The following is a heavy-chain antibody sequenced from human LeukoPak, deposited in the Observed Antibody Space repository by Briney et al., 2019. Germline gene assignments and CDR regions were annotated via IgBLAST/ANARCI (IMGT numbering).Heavy chain of an antibody. CDR2: IRYDGSNK. CDR3: ARDGYSSGWYAPSYFDY. J-gene: IGHJ4*02. V-gene: IGHV3-30*02. D-gene: IGHD6-19*01. Sequence: GALRLSCAASGFTFSSYGMHWVRQAPGKGLEWVAFIRYDGSNKYYADSVKGRFTISRDNAKNSLYLQMNSLRAEDTAVYYCARDGYSSGWYAPSYFDYWGQGTLVTVSS. CDR1: GFTFSSYG.